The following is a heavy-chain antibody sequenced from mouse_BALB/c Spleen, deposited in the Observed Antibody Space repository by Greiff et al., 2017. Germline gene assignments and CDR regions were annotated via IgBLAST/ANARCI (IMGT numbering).Heavy chain of an antibody. CDR3: ARDGYYGFAY. D-gene: IGHD2-3*01. V-gene: IGHV7-3*02. J-gene: IGHJ3*01. CDR1: GFTFTDYY. Sequence: DVQLVESGGGLVQPGGSLRLSCATSGFTFTDYYMSWVRQPPGKALEWLGFIRNKANGYTTEYSASVKGRFTISRDNSQSILYLQMNTLRAEDSATYYCARDGYYGFAYWGQGTLVTVSA. CDR2: IRNKANGYTT.